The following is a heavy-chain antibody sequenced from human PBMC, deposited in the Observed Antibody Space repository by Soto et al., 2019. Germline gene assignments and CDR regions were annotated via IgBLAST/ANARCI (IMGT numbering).Heavy chain of an antibody. CDR3: AKFLSTTVTYYYYYGMDV. V-gene: IGHV3-23*01. CDR1: GFTFSSYA. J-gene: IGHJ6*02. CDR2: ISGSGGST. D-gene: IGHD4-17*01. Sequence: EVQLLESGGGLVQLGGSLRLSCAASGFTFSSYAMSWVRQAPGKGLEWVSAISGSGGSTYYADSVKGRFTISRDNSKNTLYLQMNSLRAEDTAAYYCAKFLSTTVTYYYYYGMDVWSQGTTVTVSS.